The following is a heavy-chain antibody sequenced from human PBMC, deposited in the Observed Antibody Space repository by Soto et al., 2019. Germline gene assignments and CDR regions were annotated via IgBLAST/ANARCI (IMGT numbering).Heavy chain of an antibody. CDR1: GFTFGRHW. Sequence: EVQLVESGGALVQPGGTLTLSCAASGFTFGRHWMSWVRQAPGKGLEWLANIKQNGAEKYYAHSVQGRFTISRDNIKSFLYRHMSGLRGDDTAVYSCARVPYDSTGYFNDYWGQGTLVSVSS. CDR2: IKQNGAEK. J-gene: IGHJ4*02. D-gene: IGHD3-22*01. V-gene: IGHV3-7*01. CDR3: ARVPYDSTGYFNDY.